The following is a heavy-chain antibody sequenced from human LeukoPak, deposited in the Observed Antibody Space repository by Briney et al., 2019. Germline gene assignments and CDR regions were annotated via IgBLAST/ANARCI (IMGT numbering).Heavy chain of an antibody. Sequence: SETLSLTCNVSGGSISSSSYYWGWIRQPPGKGLEWIGSIYYSGSTYYNPSLKSRVTISVDTSKNQFSLKLSSVTAADTAVYYYARTRYYYNSRSYGAPYYFDYWGQGTLVTVSS. CDR3: ARTRYYYNSRSYGAPYYFDY. CDR2: IYYSGST. CDR1: GGSISSSSYY. J-gene: IGHJ4*02. D-gene: IGHD3-10*01. V-gene: IGHV4-39*01.